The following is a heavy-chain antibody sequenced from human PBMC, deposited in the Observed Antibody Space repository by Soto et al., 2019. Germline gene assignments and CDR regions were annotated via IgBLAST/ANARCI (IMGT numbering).Heavy chain of an antibody. Sequence: PSETLSLTCAVSGGSISSHYWRWIRQSPGKGLEWIGDIYYSGSTNDNPSLNSRVTISIDTSKNQFSLQLSSVTAADTAVYYCARTFSLGNWYVFDSWGQGSLVTVSS. D-gene: IGHD1-1*01. CDR3: ARTFSLGNWYVFDS. J-gene: IGHJ4*02. V-gene: IGHV4-59*11. CDR2: IYYSGST. CDR1: GGSISSHY.